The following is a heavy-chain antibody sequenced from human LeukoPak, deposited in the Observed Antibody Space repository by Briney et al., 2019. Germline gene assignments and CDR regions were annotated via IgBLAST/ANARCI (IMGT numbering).Heavy chain of an antibody. J-gene: IGHJ4*02. CDR3: AREAYDYVWWSYRPYYFDY. Sequence: PSETLSLTCTVSGGSISSGSYYWSWIRQPAGKGLEWIGRIYTSGSTNYNPSLKSRVTISVDTSKNQFSLKLSSVTAADTAVYYCAREAYDYVWWSYRPYYFDYWGQGTLVTVSS. D-gene: IGHD3-16*02. V-gene: IGHV4-61*02. CDR2: IYTSGST. CDR1: GGSISSGSYY.